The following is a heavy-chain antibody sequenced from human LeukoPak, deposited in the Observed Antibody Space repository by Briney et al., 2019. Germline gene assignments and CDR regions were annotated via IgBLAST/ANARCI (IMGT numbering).Heavy chain of an antibody. J-gene: IGHJ4*02. D-gene: IGHD4-17*01. CDR2: ISYDGSNK. Sequence: PGGSLRLSCAASGYTFSSYGMHRVRQAPGKGLEWVAVISYDGSNKYYADSVKGRFTISRDNSKNTLYLQMNSLRAEDTAVYYCARDLVGDGALALDYWGQGTLVTVSS. CDR1: GYTFSSYG. CDR3: ARDLVGDGALALDY. V-gene: IGHV3-30*03.